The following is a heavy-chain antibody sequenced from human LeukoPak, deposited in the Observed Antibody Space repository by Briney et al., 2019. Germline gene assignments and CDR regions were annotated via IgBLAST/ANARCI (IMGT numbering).Heavy chain of an antibody. CDR1: GFTFSSYG. CDR2: ISYDGSNK. J-gene: IGHJ6*02. D-gene: IGHD3-22*01. CDR3: AKDVTYDSSGYFRVNYYYGMDV. V-gene: IGHV3-30*18. Sequence: GGSLRLSCAASGFTFSSYGMHWVRQAPGKGLEWVAVISYDGSNKYYADSVEGRFTISRDNSKNTLYLQMNSLRAEDTAVYYCAKDVTYDSSGYFRVNYYYGMDVWGQGTTVTVSS.